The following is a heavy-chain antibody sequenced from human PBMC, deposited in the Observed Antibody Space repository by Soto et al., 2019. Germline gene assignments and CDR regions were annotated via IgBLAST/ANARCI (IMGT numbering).Heavy chain of an antibody. D-gene: IGHD6-19*01. V-gene: IGHV4-59*08. CDR1: GGSISSYD. Sequence: SETLSLTCTVAGGSISSYDGSWIRQPPGKGLEWIGYIYYSGSTNYNPSLKSRVTISVDTSKNQFSLKLSSVTAADTAVYYCARGGASSGWYWGPTGFDPWGQGTLVTVSS. CDR3: ARGGASSGWYWGPTGFDP. CDR2: IYYSGST. J-gene: IGHJ5*02.